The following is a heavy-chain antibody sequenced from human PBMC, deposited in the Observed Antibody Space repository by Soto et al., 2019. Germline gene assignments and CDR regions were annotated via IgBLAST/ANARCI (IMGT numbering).Heavy chain of an antibody. CDR1: GGSISSGGYY. CDR2: ICYSGST. Sequence: QVQLQESGPGLVKPSQTLSLTCTVSGGSISSGGYYWSWIRQHPGKGLEWIGYICYSGSTYYNPSLKSRVTISVDTSKNQFSLKLSSVTAADTAVYYCARGVTMVRGVIHTPYFDYWGQGTLVTVSS. V-gene: IGHV4-31*03. CDR3: ARGVTMVRGVIHTPYFDY. J-gene: IGHJ4*02. D-gene: IGHD3-10*01.